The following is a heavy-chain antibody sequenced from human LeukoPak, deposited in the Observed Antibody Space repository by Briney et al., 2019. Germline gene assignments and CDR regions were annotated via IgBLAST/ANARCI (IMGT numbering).Heavy chain of an antibody. CDR2: MNPNSGNT. J-gene: IGHJ5*02. D-gene: IGHD3-22*01. CDR3: ARGPTMMGS. V-gene: IGHV1-8*02. CDR1: GGTFSSYA. Sequence: ASVKVSCKASGGTFSSYAISWVRQATGQGLEWMGWMNPNSGNTGYAQKFQGRVTMTRNTSISTAYMELSSLRSEDTAVYYCARGPTMMGSWGQGTLVTVSS.